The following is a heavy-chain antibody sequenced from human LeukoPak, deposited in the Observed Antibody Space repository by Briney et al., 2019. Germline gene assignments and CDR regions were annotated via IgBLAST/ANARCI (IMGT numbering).Heavy chain of an antibody. CDR2: ISYDGSSK. D-gene: IGHD3-3*01. J-gene: IGHJ4*02. CDR1: GFTFSSYG. Sequence: GGSLRLSCAASGFTFSSYGMHWVRQAPGKGLEWVAVISYDGSSKYYADSVKGRFSIFRDNSKNTLYLQMNSLRAEDTAVYYCAKDSSSPYYDFWSGYLGTGGYFDYWGQGTLVTVSS. CDR3: AKDSSSPYYDFWSGYLGTGGYFDY. V-gene: IGHV3-30*18.